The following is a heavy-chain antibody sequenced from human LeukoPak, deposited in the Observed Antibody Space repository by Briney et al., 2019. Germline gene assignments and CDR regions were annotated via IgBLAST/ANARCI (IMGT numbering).Heavy chain of an antibody. V-gene: IGHV1-18*01. CDR2: ISAYNGNT. CDR3: ARGGRTRITMVRGVQYPFDY. Sequence: ASVKVSCKASGYTFTSYGISWVRQAPGQGREWMGWISAYNGNTNYAQKLQGRVTMTTDTSTSTAYMELRSLRSDDTAVYYCARGGRTRITMVRGVQYPFDYWGQGTLVTVSS. J-gene: IGHJ4*02. CDR1: GYTFTSYG. D-gene: IGHD3-10*01.